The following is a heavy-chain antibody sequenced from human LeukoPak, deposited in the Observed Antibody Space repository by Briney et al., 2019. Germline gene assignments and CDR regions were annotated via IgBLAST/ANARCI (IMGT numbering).Heavy chain of an antibody. CDR2: IRSKAYGGTT. J-gene: IGHJ6*02. V-gene: IGHV3-49*03. D-gene: IGHD4-17*01. CDR1: GFTFGGYA. Sequence: PGGSLRLSCTVSGFTFGGYAMSCFRQAPGKGLEWVGFIRSKAYGGTTEYAAPVKGRFIISRDDSKSIAYLQMNSLKTEDTAVYYCTRSSSGDYYYYYGMDVWGQGTTVTVSS. CDR3: TRSSSGDYYYYYGMDV.